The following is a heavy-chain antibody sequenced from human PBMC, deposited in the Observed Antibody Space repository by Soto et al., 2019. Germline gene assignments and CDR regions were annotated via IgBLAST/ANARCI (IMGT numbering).Heavy chain of an antibody. CDR2: LTPSGGET. Sequence: GSLRLSCVASGFTFSTYAMSWVRQATGKGLEWVSALTPSGGETYYADSVKGRFTISRDNSMNALYLQMTSLRIEDTAVYYCAHPRGYGVFDAYDIWGQGTMVTVSS. CDR1: GFTFSTYA. CDR3: AHPRGYGVFDAYDI. J-gene: IGHJ3*02. V-gene: IGHV3-23*01. D-gene: IGHD4-17*01.